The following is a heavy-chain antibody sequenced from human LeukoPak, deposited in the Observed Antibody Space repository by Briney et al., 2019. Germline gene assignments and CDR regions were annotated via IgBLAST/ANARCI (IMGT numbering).Heavy chain of an antibody. CDR2: IDHSGST. CDR1: GGSFSTYY. V-gene: IGHV4-34*01. J-gene: IGHJ4*02. Sequence: PSATLSLTCAVYGGSFSTYYWSWVRQPPGKGLEWIGEIDHSGSTNYNPSLKSRVTISVDTSKNQFSLKLSSVTAADTAVYYCAGTVVTATPVFDYWGRETLVTVSS. CDR3: AGTVVTATPVFDY. D-gene: IGHD2-15*01.